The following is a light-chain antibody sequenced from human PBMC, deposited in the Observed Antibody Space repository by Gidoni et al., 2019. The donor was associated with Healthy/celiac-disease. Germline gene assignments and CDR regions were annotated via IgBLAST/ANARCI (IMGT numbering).Light chain of an antibody. Sequence: DIQLTQYPSFLSASVGDRVTITCRASQGISSYLAWYQQKPGNAPKLLIYSASTLQSGVPSRFSGSGSGTDFTLTISSLQPEDFATYYCQQLNSYPPTFGPGTKVDIK. J-gene: IGKJ3*01. CDR2: SAS. CDR3: QQLNSYPPT. V-gene: IGKV1-9*01. CDR1: QGISSY.